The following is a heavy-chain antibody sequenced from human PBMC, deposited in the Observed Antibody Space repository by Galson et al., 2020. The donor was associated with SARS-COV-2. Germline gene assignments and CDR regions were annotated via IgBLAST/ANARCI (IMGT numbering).Heavy chain of an antibody. CDR1: GGSFSGYY. J-gene: IGHJ4*02. D-gene: IGHD3-22*01. CDR2: INHSGST. CDR3: ARDLGGGYYDRSGYPELGDY. Sequence: SETLSLTCAVYGGSFSGYYWSWIRQPPGKGLEWIGEINHSGSTNYNPSLKNRVTISVDTSKNQFSLKLSSVTAADTAVYYCARDLGGGYYDRSGYPELGDYWGQGTLVTVSS. V-gene: IGHV4-34*01.